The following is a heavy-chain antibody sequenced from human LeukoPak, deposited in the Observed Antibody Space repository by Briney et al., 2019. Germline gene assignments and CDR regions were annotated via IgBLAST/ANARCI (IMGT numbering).Heavy chain of an antibody. D-gene: IGHD4-17*01. CDR1: GGSIGIYY. CDR3: ARHTALTTYDQ. J-gene: IGHJ4*02. Sequence: SETLSLTCTVSGGSIGIYYWSWIRQPLGKGLEWIGYIYFSGNTYYNPSLKSRGTISIDTSKNQFSLKLNSVTGADKAFYYCARHTALTTYDQWGQGTLVTVS. CDR2: IYFSGNT. V-gene: IGHV4-59*08.